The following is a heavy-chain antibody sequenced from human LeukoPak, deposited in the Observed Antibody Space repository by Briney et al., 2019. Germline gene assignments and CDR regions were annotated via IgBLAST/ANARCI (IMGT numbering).Heavy chain of an antibody. J-gene: IGHJ4*02. CDR3: SNRAVWTAFHDY. V-gene: IGHV3-23*01. CDR2: INFSGSNR. Sequence: GGSLRLSCAASGFTFNNFAMSWVRQAPGKGLEWVSGINFSGSNRYYADSVKGRFTISRDNSKNMLFLQMNSLRAEDTAIYYCSNRAVWTAFHDYRGQGTLVAVSS. D-gene: IGHD3-9*01. CDR1: GFTFNNFA.